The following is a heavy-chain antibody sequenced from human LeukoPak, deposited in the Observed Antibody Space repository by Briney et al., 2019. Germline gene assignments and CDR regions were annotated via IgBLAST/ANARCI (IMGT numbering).Heavy chain of an antibody. D-gene: IGHD3-9*01. CDR2: ISGSRI. CDR1: GFTFSDYS. CDR3: ARDKDWAFDY. J-gene: IGHJ4*02. Sequence: GGSLRLSCAASGFTFSDYSMNWLRQAPGKGLEWISYISGSRILYADSVKGRFTVSRDIAKNSLFLQMNSLRDEDTAVYFCARDKDWAFDYWGQGSLVTVSS. V-gene: IGHV3-48*02.